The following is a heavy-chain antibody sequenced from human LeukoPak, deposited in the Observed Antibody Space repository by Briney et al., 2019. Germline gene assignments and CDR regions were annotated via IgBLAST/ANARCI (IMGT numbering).Heavy chain of an antibody. V-gene: IGHV4-31*03. J-gene: IGHJ4*02. D-gene: IGHD2-2*01. CDR2: IYYSGST. CDR3: ARSTYCSSTSCLSHYFDY. CDR1: GGSISSGGYY. Sequence: SQTLSLTCTVSGGSISSGGYYWSWIRQHPGKGLEWIGYIYYSGSTYYNPSLKSRVTISVDTSKNQFSLKLSSVTAADTAVYYCARSTYCSSTSCLSHYFDYWGQGTLVTVSS.